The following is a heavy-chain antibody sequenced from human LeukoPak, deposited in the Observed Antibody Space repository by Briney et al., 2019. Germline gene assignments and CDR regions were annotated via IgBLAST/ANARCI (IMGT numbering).Heavy chain of an antibody. Sequence: PSETLSLTCTISDVPISTYYWSWIRQPPGKGLEWIGYVYYSGSAVYNPSLRSRVTLSVDTSKNQFSLTLTTVTAADTAMYYCATTTIGSSSSYYFDYWGRGTLVTVSS. CDR1: DVPISTYY. J-gene: IGHJ4*02. D-gene: IGHD6-13*01. CDR2: VYYSGSA. V-gene: IGHV4-59*03. CDR3: ATTTIGSSSSYYFDY.